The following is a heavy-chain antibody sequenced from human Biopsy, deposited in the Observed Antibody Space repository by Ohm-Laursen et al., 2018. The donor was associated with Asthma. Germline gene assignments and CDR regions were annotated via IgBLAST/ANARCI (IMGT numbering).Heavy chain of an antibody. D-gene: IGHD3-10*01. CDR3: ARGPNYHGSGRAPIGMDV. Sequence: TLSLTCTVSGGSVSTGSYYWSWIRQPPGKGLEWLGSIYYTGSDKYNPSLKSRVTISVDTSKDQFSLRLSSVTAADTAVYYCARGPNYHGSGRAPIGMDVWGQGTTVTVSS. J-gene: IGHJ6*02. CDR1: GGSVSTGSYY. V-gene: IGHV4-61*01. CDR2: IYYTGSD.